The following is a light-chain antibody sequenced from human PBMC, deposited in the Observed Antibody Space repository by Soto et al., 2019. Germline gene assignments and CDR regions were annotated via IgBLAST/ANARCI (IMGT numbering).Light chain of an antibody. CDR2: DTS. V-gene: IGKV3-15*01. CDR1: QGSGDA. CDR3: QHYVTCPLT. Sequence: ESLMTHAPATLSVSPGEGATLSCRARQGSGDALAWYQQKPGQTPRLLIYDTSIRATGVPARFSGSRSGAEFTLTISSLQSADFEVYYCQHYVTCPLTFGGGTKGXI. J-gene: IGKJ4*01.